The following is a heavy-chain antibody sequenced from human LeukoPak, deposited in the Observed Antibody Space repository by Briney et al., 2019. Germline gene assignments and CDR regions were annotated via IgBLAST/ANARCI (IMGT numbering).Heavy chain of an antibody. CDR1: GFTFSSYA. D-gene: IGHD2-2*01. CDR2: IWYDGSNK. V-gene: IGHV3-33*08. J-gene: IGHJ4*02. Sequence: GRSLRLSCAASGFTFSSYAMHWVRQAPGKGLEWVAVIWYDGSNKYYADSVKGRFTISRDNSKNTLYLQMNSLRAEDTAVYYCARDRCSSTSCYVFDYWGQGTLVTVSS. CDR3: ARDRCSSTSCYVFDY.